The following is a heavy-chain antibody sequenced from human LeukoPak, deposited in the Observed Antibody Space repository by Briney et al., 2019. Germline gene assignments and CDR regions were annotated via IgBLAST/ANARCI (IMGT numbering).Heavy chain of an antibody. Sequence: PSETLSLTCAVYGGSFSGYYWSSIRHPPGKGLEWLGEINHSGSTNYNPSLKSRVTISVDTFKNQFSLKLSSVTAADTAVYYCARAYYDFWSGYQFDYWGQGTLVTVSS. CDR2: INHSGST. D-gene: IGHD3-3*01. V-gene: IGHV4-34*01. CDR3: ARAYYDFWSGYQFDY. CDR1: GGSFSGYY. J-gene: IGHJ4*02.